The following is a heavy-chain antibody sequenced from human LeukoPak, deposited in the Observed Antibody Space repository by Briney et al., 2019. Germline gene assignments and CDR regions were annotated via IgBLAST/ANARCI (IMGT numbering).Heavy chain of an antibody. CDR1: GYTFTSYG. CDR2: ISAYNGNT. CDR3: ARDWSDILTGYPSYNWFDP. V-gene: IGHV1-18*01. D-gene: IGHD3-9*01. J-gene: IGHJ5*02. Sequence: ASVKVSCKASGYTFTSYGISWVRQAPGQGLEWMGWISAYNGNTNYAQKLQGRVTMTTDTSTSTAYMELRSLRSDDTAVYYCARDWSDILTGYPSYNWFDPWGQGTLVTVSS.